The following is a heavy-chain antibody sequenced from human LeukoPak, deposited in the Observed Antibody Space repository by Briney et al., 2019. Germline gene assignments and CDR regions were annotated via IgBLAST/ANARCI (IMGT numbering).Heavy chain of an antibody. CDR3: ARERPAAGPAFDY. D-gene: IGHD6-13*01. CDR2: ISSSDNPI. CDR1: GFTFSSYE. J-gene: IGHJ4*02. Sequence: GGSLRFSCAASGFTFSSYEMNWVRQAPGKGLEWGSFISSSDNPIYYADSVKGRFTISRNNAKNSLYLQMNSLRAEDTAVYFCARERPAAGPAFDYWGQGTLVTVSS. V-gene: IGHV3-48*03.